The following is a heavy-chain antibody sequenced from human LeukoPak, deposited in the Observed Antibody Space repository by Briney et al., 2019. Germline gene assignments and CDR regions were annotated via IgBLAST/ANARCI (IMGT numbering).Heavy chain of an antibody. CDR1: GFTFSSYS. J-gene: IGHJ4*02. V-gene: IGHV3-21*01. CDR3: AKGSAFDH. Sequence: GGSLRLSCAASGFTFSSYSMNWVRQAPGKGLEWVSSISSSGSYKYYADSLKGRFTISRDNAKSSLYLQMHSLRAEDTAVYYCAKGSAFDHWGQGTLVTVSS. CDR2: ISSSGSYK.